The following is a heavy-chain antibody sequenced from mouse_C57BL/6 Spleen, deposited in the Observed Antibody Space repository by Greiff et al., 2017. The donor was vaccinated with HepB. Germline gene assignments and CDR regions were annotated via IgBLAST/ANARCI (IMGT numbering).Heavy chain of an antibody. D-gene: IGHD1-1*01. CDR1: GFTFSDYG. CDR2: ISSGSSTI. J-gene: IGHJ4*01. CDR3: ARQGYYYGSPYAMDY. V-gene: IGHV5-17*01. Sequence: EVKLQESGGGLVKPGGSLKLSCAASGFTFSDYGMHWVRQAPEKGLEWVAYISSGSSTIYYADTVKGRFTNSRDNAKNTLFLQMTSLRSEDTAMYYCARQGYYYGSPYAMDYWGQGTSVTVSS.